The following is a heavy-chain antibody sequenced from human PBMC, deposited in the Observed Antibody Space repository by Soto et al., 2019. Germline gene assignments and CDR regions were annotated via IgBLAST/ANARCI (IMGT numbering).Heavy chain of an antibody. CDR1: GYTFTSYY. V-gene: IGHV1-46*01. CDR3: ARPPYPGCINAVCYPLDY. Sequence: QVQLVQSGAEVKKPGASVKISCKASGYTFTSYYMHWVRQAPGQGLEWMGIINPSGGSTKYAQKLHGRVAMTSNTFTSTVYMELNSLRSEDTAVYYCARPPYPGCINAVCYPLDYWGQGTLVTVSS. J-gene: IGHJ4*02. CDR2: INPSGGST. D-gene: IGHD2-8*01.